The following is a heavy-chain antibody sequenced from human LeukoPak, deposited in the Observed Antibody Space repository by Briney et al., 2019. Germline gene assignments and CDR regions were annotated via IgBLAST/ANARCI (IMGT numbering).Heavy chain of an antibody. CDR2: IKSKTDGGTT. CDR1: GFTFSNAW. Sequence: PGGSLRLSCAASGFTFSNAWMSWVRQAPGKGLEWVGRIKSKTDGGTTDYAAPVKGRFTISRDDSKNTLYLQMNSLKTEDTAVYYCTTLYYDSSGYNDYWGQGTLVTVSS. J-gene: IGHJ4*02. D-gene: IGHD3-22*01. CDR3: TTLYYDSSGYNDY. V-gene: IGHV3-15*01.